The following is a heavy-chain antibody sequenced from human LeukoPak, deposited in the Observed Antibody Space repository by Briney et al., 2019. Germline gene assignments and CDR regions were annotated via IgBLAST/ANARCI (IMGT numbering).Heavy chain of an antibody. CDR3: ASDQGYGYFDP. CDR2: INSDGSST. D-gene: IGHD5-12*01. CDR1: GFTFSSYW. J-gene: IGHJ5*02. V-gene: IGHV3-74*01. Sequence: GGSLRLSCAASGFTFSSYWMHWVRQAPGKGLVWVSRINSDGSSTSYADSVKGRFTISRDNAKNTLYLQMNSLRAEDTAVYYCASDQGYGYFDPWGQGTLVTVSS.